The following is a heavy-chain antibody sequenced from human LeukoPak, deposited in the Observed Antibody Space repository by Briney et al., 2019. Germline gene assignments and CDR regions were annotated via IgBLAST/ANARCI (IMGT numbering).Heavy chain of an antibody. D-gene: IGHD4-17*01. J-gene: IGHJ4*02. V-gene: IGHV3-23*01. CDR3: VKVSQDDYGDYFDY. Sequence: GGSLRLSCAASGFTFSSYAMSWVRQAPGKGLEWVSAISGSGGSTYYADSVKGRFTISRDNSKNTLYLQMNSLRAEDTAVYSCVKVSQDDYGDYFDYWGQGTLVTVSS. CDR2: ISGSGGST. CDR1: GFTFSSYA.